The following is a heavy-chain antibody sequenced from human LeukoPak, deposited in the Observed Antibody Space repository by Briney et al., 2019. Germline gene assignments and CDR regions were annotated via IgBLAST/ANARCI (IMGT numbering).Heavy chain of an antibody. J-gene: IGHJ4*02. D-gene: IGHD3-10*01. V-gene: IGHV3-30*02. CDR1: GFTFSSYG. CDR2: IRYDGSNK. Sequence: TGGSLRLSCAAPGFTFSSYGMHWVRQAPGKGLEWVAFIRYDGSNKYYADSVKGRFTISRDNAKNSLYLQMNSLRAEDTAVYYCARLLAGEFDYWGQGTLVTVSS. CDR3: ARLLAGEFDY.